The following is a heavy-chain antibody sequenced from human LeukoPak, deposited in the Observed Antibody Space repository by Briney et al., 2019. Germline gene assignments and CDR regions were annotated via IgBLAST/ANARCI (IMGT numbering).Heavy chain of an antibody. CDR2: INSSSNYL. CDR3: ARDSSGYYSPYYFDY. V-gene: IGHV3-21*01. Sequence: GGSLRLSCAASGFTFSIYSMNWVPQSPGKGLECVSSINSSSNYLYSEASVKGRFTISRDNVQTSLYLQMNSLRADDTAVYYCARDSSGYYSPYYFDYWGQGTLVTVSS. J-gene: IGHJ4*02. CDR1: GFTFSIYS. D-gene: IGHD3-22*01.